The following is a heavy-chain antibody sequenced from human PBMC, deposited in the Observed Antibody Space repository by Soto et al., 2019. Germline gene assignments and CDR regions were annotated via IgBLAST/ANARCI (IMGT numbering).Heavy chain of an antibody. V-gene: IGHV5-51*01. CDR3: ARLLLTTSFFDL. CDR1: GFTFTNYW. CDR2: VWPGDSDV. J-gene: IGHJ4*02. D-gene: IGHD4-17*01. Sequence: GESLKISCRGSGFTFTNYWIAWVRQMPGKGLEWVGIVWPGDSDVRYSPSFQGQVTISADKSISAAYLQWSTLKASDTAVYFCARLLLTTSFFDLWGQGTLVTVSS.